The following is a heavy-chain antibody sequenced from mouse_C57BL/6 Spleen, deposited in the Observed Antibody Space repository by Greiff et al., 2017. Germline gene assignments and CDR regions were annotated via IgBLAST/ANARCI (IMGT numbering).Heavy chain of an antibody. CDR2: IYPGDGDT. J-gene: IGHJ4*01. Sequence: ESGPELVKPGASVKISCKASGYAFSSSWMNWVKQRPGKGLEWIGRIYPGDGDTNYNGKFKGKATLTADKSSSTAYMQLSSLTSEDSAVYFCARNRAMDYWGQGTSVTVSS. V-gene: IGHV1-82*01. CDR3: ARNRAMDY. CDR1: GYAFSSSW.